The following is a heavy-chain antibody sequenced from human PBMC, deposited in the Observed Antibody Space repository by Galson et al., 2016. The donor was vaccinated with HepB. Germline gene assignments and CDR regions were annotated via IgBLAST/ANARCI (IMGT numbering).Heavy chain of an antibody. D-gene: IGHD5-18*01. Sequence: SLRLSCAASGLTFDDYDMHWVRQAPGKGLEWVSVISRDGGTTYYADSVKGRFTISRDNSRNSLYLQMNSLRVEDTALYYCAKDAARGDTTMVPYNYYQYGMDVWGQGTTVTVS. J-gene: IGHJ6*02. CDR1: GLTFDDYD. CDR2: ISRDGGTT. CDR3: AKDAARGDTTMVPYNYYQYGMDV. V-gene: IGHV3-43D*04.